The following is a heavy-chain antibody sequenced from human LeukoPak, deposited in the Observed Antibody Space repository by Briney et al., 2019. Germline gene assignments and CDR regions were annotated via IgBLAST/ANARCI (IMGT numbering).Heavy chain of an antibody. CDR2: IVVGSGNT. J-gene: IGHJ3*02. V-gene: IGHV1-58*02. Sequence: SVKVSCKASGFTFTSSAMQWVRQARGQRLEWIGWIVVGSGNTNYAQKFQERVTITRDMSTSTAYTELSSLRSEDTAVYYCAAQPHDYDYVWGSYRWSDAFDIWGQGTMVTVSS. D-gene: IGHD3-16*02. CDR1: GFTFTSSA. CDR3: AAQPHDYDYVWGSYRWSDAFDI.